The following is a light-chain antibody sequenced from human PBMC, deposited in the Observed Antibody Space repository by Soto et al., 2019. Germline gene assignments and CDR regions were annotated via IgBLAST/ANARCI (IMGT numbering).Light chain of an antibody. CDR1: NIGTKS. CDR3: QLWDSRTDHGV. J-gene: IGLJ3*02. CDR2: AHS. V-gene: IGLV3-21*02. Sequence: SYALTQPPSVSVAPGQTAKMPCGGNNIGTKSVHWYQQKPGQAPVLVVYAHSDRPSGIPERFSGSVSGNTSTLTIISVEAGDEADYYCQLWDSRTDHGVFGGGTKGTV.